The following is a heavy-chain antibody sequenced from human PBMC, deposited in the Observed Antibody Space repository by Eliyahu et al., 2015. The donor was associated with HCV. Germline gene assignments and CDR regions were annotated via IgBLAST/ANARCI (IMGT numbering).Heavy chain of an antibody. V-gene: IGHV4-61*02. J-gene: IGHJ6*02. D-gene: IGHD4-17*01. CDR2: IYTSGST. CDR3: AREIVMGYGDPYYYYYYGMDV. CDR1: GGSISRGSYY. Sequence: QVQLQESGPGLVKPSQTLSLTCTVSGGSISRGSYYWSWIRQPAGKGLEWIGRIYTSGSTNYNPSLKSRVTLSVDTSKNQFSLKLSSVTAADAAMYYCAREIVMGYGDPYYYYYYGMDVWGQGTTVTVSS.